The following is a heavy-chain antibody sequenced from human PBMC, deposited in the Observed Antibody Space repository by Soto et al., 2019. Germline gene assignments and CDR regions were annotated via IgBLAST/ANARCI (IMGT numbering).Heavy chain of an antibody. D-gene: IGHD6-19*01. CDR3: AVQSVNWQWLTRGWFDP. CDR1: GFTFSSYA. CDR2: ISGSGGST. Sequence: GESLKISCAASGFTFSSYAMSWVRQAPGKGLEWVSAISGSGGSTYYADSVKGRFTISRDNSKNTLYLQMNSLRAEDTAVYYCAVQSVNWQWLTRGWFDPWGQGTLVTVSS. V-gene: IGHV3-23*01. J-gene: IGHJ5*02.